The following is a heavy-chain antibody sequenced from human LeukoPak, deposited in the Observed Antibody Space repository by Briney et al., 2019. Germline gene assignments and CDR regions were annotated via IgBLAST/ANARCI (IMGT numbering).Heavy chain of an antibody. V-gene: IGHV1-69*13. CDR3: ARDYCSSTSCLFDY. CDR1: GGTFSSYA. J-gene: IGHJ4*02. Sequence: ASVKVSCKASGGTFSSYAISWVRQAPGQGLEWMGGIIPIFGTANYAQKFQGRVTITADESTSTAYMELSSLRSEDTAVYYCARDYCSSTSCLFDYWGQGALVTVSS. CDR2: IIPIFGTA. D-gene: IGHD2-2*01.